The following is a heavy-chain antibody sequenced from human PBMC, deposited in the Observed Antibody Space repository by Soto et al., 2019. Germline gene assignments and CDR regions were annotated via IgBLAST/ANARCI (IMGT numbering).Heavy chain of an antibody. CDR2: MNPNSGNT. D-gene: IGHD2-15*01. J-gene: IGHJ6*02. Sequence: ASVKVSCKASGYTFTSYDINWVRQATGQGLEWMGWMNPNSGNTGYAQKFQGRVTMTRNTSISTAYMELSSLRSEDTAVYYCARVGDCSGGSCYPIRYYYYGMDVRGQGTTVTVSS. CDR1: GYTFTSYD. V-gene: IGHV1-8*01. CDR3: ARVGDCSGGSCYPIRYYYYGMDV.